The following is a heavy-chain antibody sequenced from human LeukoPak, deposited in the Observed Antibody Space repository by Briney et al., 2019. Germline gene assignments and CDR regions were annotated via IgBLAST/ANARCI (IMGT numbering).Heavy chain of an antibody. CDR1: GFTFSSYA. CDR3: AKDAITYGSGSYKYYFDY. V-gene: IGHV3-23*01. CDR2: ISGSGGST. J-gene: IGHJ4*02. D-gene: IGHD3-10*01. Sequence: GGSLRLSCAASGFTFSSYAMSWDRQAPGKGLEWVSAISGSGGSTYYADSVKGRFTISRDNSKNTLYLQMNSLRAEDTAVYYCAKDAITYGSGSYKYYFDYWGQGTLVTVSS.